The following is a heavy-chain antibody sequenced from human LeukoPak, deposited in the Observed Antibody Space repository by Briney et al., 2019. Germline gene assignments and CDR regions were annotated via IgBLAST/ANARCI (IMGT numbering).Heavy chain of an antibody. Sequence: GGSLRLSCAASGFTFSSYGMHWVRQAPGKGLEWVAFIRYDGSNKYYADSVKGRFTISRDNSKNTLYLQMNSLRAEGTAVYYCPKGLYCSGGSCYYMDVWGKGTTVTVSS. J-gene: IGHJ6*03. D-gene: IGHD2-15*01. CDR2: IRYDGSNK. CDR1: GFTFSSYG. CDR3: PKGLYCSGGSCYYMDV. V-gene: IGHV3-30*02.